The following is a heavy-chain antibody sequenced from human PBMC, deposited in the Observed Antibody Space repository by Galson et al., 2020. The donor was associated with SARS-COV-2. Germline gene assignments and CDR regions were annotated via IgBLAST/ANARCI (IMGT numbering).Heavy chain of an antibody. CDR2: TSWNSGSI. V-gene: IGHV3-9*01. CDR3: AKGGSDLGSAFYI. J-gene: IGHJ3*02. D-gene: IGHD7-27*01. CDR1: GFTFDDYA. Sequence: GGSLRLSCAASGFTFDDYAMHWVRQAPGKGLEWVSGTSWNSGSIGYADSVKGRFTISRDNAKNSLYLQMNSLRAEDTALYYCAKGGSDLGSAFYIWGQGTKVTVSS.